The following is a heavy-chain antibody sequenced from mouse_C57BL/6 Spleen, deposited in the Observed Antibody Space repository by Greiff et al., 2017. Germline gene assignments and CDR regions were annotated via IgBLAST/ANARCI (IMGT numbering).Heavy chain of an antibody. J-gene: IGHJ4*01. CDR1: GYTFTSYW. CDR3: ESEGTLRGGAMDY. V-gene: IGHV1-7*01. CDR2: INPSSGYT. Sequence: VQLQQSGAELAKPGASVKLSCKASGYTFTSYWMHWVKQRPGQGLEWIGYINPSSGYTKYNQKFKDKAPLTADKSSSPAYMQLSRLTYEDSAVYYSESEGTLRGGAMDYWGQGTSVTVSS. D-gene: IGHD1-1*01.